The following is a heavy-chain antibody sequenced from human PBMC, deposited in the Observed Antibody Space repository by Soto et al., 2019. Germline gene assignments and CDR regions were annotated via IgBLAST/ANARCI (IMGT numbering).Heavy chain of an antibody. CDR3: VRADSFPDSSAP. V-gene: IGHV3-33*01. Sequence: QVQLVESGGGVVQPGRSLRLSCAASGFTFSNYGMHWVRQAPDRGLEWVAAMWYDESRTFYAESVKGRFTISRDDSRKTLYLEMNTLRVDDTGVYYCVRADSFPDSSAPWGQGTLVTVSS. CDR2: MWYDESRT. D-gene: IGHD3-22*01. J-gene: IGHJ5*02. CDR1: GFTFSNYG.